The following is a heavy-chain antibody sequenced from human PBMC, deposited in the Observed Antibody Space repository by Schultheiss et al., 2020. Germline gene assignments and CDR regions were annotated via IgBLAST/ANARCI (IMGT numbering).Heavy chain of an antibody. J-gene: IGHJ4*02. CDR1: GYSISSGYY. Sequence: SATLSLTCAVSGYSISSGYYWGWIRQPPGKGLEWIGYIYYSGSTNYNPSLKSRVTISVDTSKNQFSLKLSSVTAADTAVYYCARRAGGNKFDYWGQGTLVTVSS. D-gene: IGHD4-23*01. CDR3: ARRAGGNKFDY. CDR2: IYYSGST. V-gene: IGHV4-38-2*01.